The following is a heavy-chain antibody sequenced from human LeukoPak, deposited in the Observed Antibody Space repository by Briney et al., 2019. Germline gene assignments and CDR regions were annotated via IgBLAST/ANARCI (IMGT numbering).Heavy chain of an antibody. D-gene: IGHD3-22*01. J-gene: IGHJ1*01. CDR1: GYTLTELS. CDR2: INAGNGNT. CDR3: ARGLGDYDSSGYYYDAYQTEYFQH. V-gene: IGHV1-3*01. Sequence: ASVKVSCKVSGYTLTELSMHWVRQAPGQRLEWMGWINAGNGNTKYSQKFQGRVTITRDTSASTAYMELSSLRSEDTAVYYCARGLGDYDSSGYYYDAYQTEYFQHWGQGTLVTVSS.